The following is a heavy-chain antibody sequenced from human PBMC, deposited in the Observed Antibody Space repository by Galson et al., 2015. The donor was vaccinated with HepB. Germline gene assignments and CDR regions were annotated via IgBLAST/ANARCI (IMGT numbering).Heavy chain of an antibody. CDR1: GFTFRSYS. CDR3: ASRPYSNYYFDY. CDR2: ISYDGNDK. D-gene: IGHD4-11*01. J-gene: IGHJ4*02. V-gene: IGHV3-30-3*01. Sequence: SLRLSCAASGFTFRSYSMHWVRQAPGKGLEWVAVISYDGNDKYYADSVKGRFTISRDNSKNTLSLQMNSLRDEDTAVYYCASRPYSNYYFDYWGQGTQVAVSS.